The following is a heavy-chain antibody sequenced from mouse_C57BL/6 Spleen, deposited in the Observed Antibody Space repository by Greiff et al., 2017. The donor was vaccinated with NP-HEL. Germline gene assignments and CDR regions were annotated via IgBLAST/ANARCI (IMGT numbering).Heavy chain of an antibody. Sequence: EVMLVESGGGLVQPGGSLSLSCAASGFTFTDYYMSWVRQPPGKALEWLGFIRNKANGYTTEYSASVKGRFTISRDNSQSILYLQMNALRAEDSATYYCARYKGLRLYFDVWGTGTTVTVSS. CDR2: IRNKANGYTT. CDR1: GFTFTDYY. D-gene: IGHD2-4*01. J-gene: IGHJ1*03. V-gene: IGHV7-3*01. CDR3: ARYKGLRLYFDV.